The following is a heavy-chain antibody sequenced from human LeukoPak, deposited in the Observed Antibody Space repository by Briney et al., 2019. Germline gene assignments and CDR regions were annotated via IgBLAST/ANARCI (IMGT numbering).Heavy chain of an antibody. CDR3: ARGGTSLPMDV. J-gene: IGHJ6*03. CDR2: ISSSSSYI. CDR1: GFTFSSYS. Sequence: GGSLRLSCAASGFTFSSYSMNWVRQAPGKGLEWVSSISSSSSYIYYADSVKGRFTISRDNAKSSLYLQMNSLRAEDTAVYYCARGGTSLPMDVWGKGTTVTVSS. V-gene: IGHV3-21*01. D-gene: IGHD2-2*01.